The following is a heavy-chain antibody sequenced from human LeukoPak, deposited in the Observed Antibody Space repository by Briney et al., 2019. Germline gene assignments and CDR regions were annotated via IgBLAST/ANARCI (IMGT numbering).Heavy chain of an antibody. CDR2: VSPNGYTI. Sequence: QPGGSLRLSCAASGFTFSNYNMNWVRQTPGKGLEWVSYVSPNGYTIHYADSVKGRFTISRDNAKDSLYLQMNSLRAEDTAVYYCARGVPAAISNWYFDLWGRGTLVTVSS. V-gene: IGHV3-48*01. D-gene: IGHD2-2*01. CDR3: ARGVPAAISNWYFDL. J-gene: IGHJ2*01. CDR1: GFTFSNYN.